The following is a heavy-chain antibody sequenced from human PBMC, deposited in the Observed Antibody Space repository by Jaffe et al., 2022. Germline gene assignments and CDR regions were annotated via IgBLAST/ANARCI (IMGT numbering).Heavy chain of an antibody. CDR2: MYTSGST. Sequence: QVQLQESGPGLVKPSQTLSLTCTVSGGSITSGSYYWSWIRQPAGKGLEWIGRMYTSGSTNYNPSLKSRVTISVDTSKNQFSLKLSSVTAADTAVYYCTRDNPDLFFDSWGQGTLVTVSS. V-gene: IGHV4-61*02. CDR3: TRDNPDLFFDS. CDR1: GGSITSGSYY. J-gene: IGHJ4*02.